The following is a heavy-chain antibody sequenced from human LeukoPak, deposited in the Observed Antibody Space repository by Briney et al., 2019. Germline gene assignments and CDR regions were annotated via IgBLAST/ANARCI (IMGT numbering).Heavy chain of an antibody. D-gene: IGHD2-2*01. CDR1: GGSISSYY. V-gene: IGHV4-4*07. CDR2: TYTSGST. CDR3: TRESEGYCSSTSCPKGVDL. Sequence: ETLSLTSAVPGGSISSYYWSCMRQPAGEGLEWIGRTYTSGSTNYNTSLKSRVTMPVHTSTNKISRKLRSATSEDTTVLFCTRESEGYCSSTSCPKGVDLWGQGTLVTVSS. J-gene: IGHJ5*02.